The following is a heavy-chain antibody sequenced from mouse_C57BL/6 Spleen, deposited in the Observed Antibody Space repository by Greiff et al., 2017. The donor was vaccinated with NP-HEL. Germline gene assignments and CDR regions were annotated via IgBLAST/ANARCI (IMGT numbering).Heavy chain of an antibody. Sequence: VQLQQSGPELVKPGASVKMSCKASGYTFTDYNMHWVKQSHGKSLEWIGYINPNNGGTSYNQKFKGKATLTVTKSSSTAYMEIRRLTSEESAVYYGARDDYYGRGWDFDYWGQGTTLTVSA. CDR3: ARDDYYGRGWDFDY. J-gene: IGHJ2*01. CDR2: INPNNGGT. D-gene: IGHD1-2*01. CDR1: GYTFTDYN. V-gene: IGHV1-22*01.